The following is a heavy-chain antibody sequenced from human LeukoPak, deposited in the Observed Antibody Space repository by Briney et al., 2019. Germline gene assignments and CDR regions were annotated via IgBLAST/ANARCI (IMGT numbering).Heavy chain of an antibody. Sequence: GGSLRLSCVVSGFSLDSYWMSWVRQAPGKGPEWVANINQDGSEKYYVDSVKGRFSISRDNAKNSLYLQMNNLRAEDTAVYFCTRDGSGWSDYWGQGTLVTVSS. CDR3: TRDGSGWSDY. CDR1: GFSLDSYW. CDR2: INQDGSEK. V-gene: IGHV3-7*01. D-gene: IGHD6-19*01. J-gene: IGHJ4*02.